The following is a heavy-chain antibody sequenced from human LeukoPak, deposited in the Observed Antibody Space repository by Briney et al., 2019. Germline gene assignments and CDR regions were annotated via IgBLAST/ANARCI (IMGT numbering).Heavy chain of an antibody. Sequence: AASVKVSCKASGYTFTSYDINWVRQATVQGLERMGWMNPNSGNKVYSQKFQGRVTMTRNTSISTSYMELSSLRSEDTAVYYCARTRNQSGYCSITSCYRDNWFDPWGQGTLVTVSS. J-gene: IGHJ5*02. CDR1: GYTFTSYD. CDR2: MNPNSGNK. D-gene: IGHD2-2*03. V-gene: IGHV1-8*01. CDR3: ARTRNQSGYCSITSCYRDNWFDP.